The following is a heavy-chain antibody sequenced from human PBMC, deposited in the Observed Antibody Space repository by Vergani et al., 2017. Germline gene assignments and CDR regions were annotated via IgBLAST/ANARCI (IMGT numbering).Heavy chain of an antibody. CDR3: ARDSVGFDY. Sequence: QVQLQQWGAGLLKPSETLSLTCAVSGGSISSHYWSWIRQPPGKGLEWIGYIYYSGSTNYNPSLKSRVTISVDTSKNQFSLKLSSVTAADTAVYYCARDSVGFDYWGQGTLVTVSS. V-gene: IGHV4-59*11. J-gene: IGHJ4*02. D-gene: IGHD1-26*01. CDR2: IYYSGST. CDR1: GGSISSHY.